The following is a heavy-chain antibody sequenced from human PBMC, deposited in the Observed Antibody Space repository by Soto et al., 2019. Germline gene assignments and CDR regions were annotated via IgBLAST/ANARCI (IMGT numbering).Heavy chain of an antibody. Sequence: ASVKVSCKASGYTFTSYAMHWVRQAPGQRLEWMGWINAGNGNTKYSQKFQGRVTITRDTSASTAYMELSSLRSEDTAVYYCARVAAYEDTFDIWGQGTMVTVSS. CDR3: ARVAAYEDTFDI. J-gene: IGHJ3*02. CDR1: GYTFTSYA. CDR2: INAGNGNT. V-gene: IGHV1-3*01. D-gene: IGHD3-3*01.